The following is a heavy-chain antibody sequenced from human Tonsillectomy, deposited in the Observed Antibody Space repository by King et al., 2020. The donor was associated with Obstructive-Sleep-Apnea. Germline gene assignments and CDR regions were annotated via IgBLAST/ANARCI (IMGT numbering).Heavy chain of an antibody. J-gene: IGHJ5*02. CDR1: GFTFSDYY. Sequence: VQLVESGGGLVKPGGSLRLSCAASGFTFSDYYMNWIRQAPGKGLEWVSYISSDGSSVYYADSLKGRFTISRDNAKNSLHLQMNSLRAEDTAVYYCARDYYASGSYDWFDPWGQGILVTVSS. CDR3: ARDYYASGSYDWFDP. D-gene: IGHD3-10*01. CDR2: ISSDGSSV. V-gene: IGHV3-11*01.